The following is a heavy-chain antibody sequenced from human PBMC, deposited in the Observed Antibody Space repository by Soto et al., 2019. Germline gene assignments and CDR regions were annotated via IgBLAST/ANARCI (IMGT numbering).Heavy chain of an antibody. CDR3: ARLVGATLVDY. Sequence: QVQLQESGPGLVKPSGTLSLTCGVSGDSIGSSNWWSWVRQPPGKGLEWIGEIYHSGSTNYNPSLTGLATISADKSRPQLPRKLSSVSAAAPAVYYCARLVGATLVDYWGQGTLVTVSS. CDR2: IYHSGST. CDR1: GDSIGSSNW. V-gene: IGHV4-4*02. J-gene: IGHJ4*02. D-gene: IGHD1-26*01.